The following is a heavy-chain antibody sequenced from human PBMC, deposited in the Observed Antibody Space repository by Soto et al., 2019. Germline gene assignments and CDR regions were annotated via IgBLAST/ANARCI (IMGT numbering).Heavy chain of an antibody. Sequence: ASVKVSCKASGGTFSSYAISWVRQAPGQGLEWMGGIIPIFGTANYAQKFQGRVTITADESTSTAYMELSSLRSEDTAVYYCASLGDSSGGPPGYFDNWGQGTPVTVSS. J-gene: IGHJ4*02. V-gene: IGHV1-69*13. CDR3: ASLGDSSGGPPGYFDN. D-gene: IGHD3-22*01. CDR1: GGTFSSYA. CDR2: IIPIFGTA.